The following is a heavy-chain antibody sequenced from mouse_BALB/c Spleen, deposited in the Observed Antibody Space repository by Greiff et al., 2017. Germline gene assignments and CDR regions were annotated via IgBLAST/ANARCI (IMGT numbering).Heavy chain of an antibody. CDR3: ARHGYSLAY. V-gene: IGHV5-12-1*01. CDR1: GFAFSRYD. CDR2: ISSGGGST. D-gene: IGHD2-3*01. Sequence: EVLLVESGGGLVKPGGSLQLSCAASGFAFSRYDLSWVRQTPEKRLEWVAYISSGGGSTYYPDTVKGRFTISRDNAKNTQYLQMSSLKSEDTAMYDCARHGYSLAYWGQGTLVTVSA. J-gene: IGHJ3*01.